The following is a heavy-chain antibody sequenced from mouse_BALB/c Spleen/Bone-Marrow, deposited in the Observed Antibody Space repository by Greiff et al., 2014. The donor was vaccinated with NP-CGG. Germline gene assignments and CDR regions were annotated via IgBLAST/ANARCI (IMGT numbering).Heavy chain of an antibody. D-gene: IGHD1-2*01. Sequence: VKLVESGPGLVAPSQSLSISCTVSGFSLTSYGVHWVRQPPGKGLEWLGVRWADGSTNYYSALMPRMTISKDNSKSQIFLKMNSLQTDDTAMYYCARITAATGAMDYWGQGTSVTVSS. CDR3: ARITAATGAMDY. CDR1: GFSLTSYG. J-gene: IGHJ4*01. CDR2: RWADGST. V-gene: IGHV2-9*02.